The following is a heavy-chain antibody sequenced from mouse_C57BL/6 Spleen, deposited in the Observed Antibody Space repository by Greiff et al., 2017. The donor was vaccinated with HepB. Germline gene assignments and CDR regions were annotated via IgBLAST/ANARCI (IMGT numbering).Heavy chain of an antibody. V-gene: IGHV5-16*01. J-gene: IGHJ2*01. CDR3: ARDHSYFDY. CDR1: GFTFSDYY. Sequence: EVQWVESEGGLVQPGSSMKPSCTASGFTFSDYYMAWVRQVPEKGLEWVANINYDGSSTYYLDSLKSRFIISRDNAKNILYLQMSSLKSEDTATYYCARDHSYFDYWGQGTTLTVSS. CDR2: INYDGSST.